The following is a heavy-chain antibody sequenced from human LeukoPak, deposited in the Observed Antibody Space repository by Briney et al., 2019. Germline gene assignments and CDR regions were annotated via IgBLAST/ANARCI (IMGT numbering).Heavy chain of an antibody. CDR2: INPNSGVT. V-gene: IGHV1-2*02. J-gene: IGHJ4*02. D-gene: IGHD4-17*01. Sequence: ASVKVSCKASGYTFTGYYMHWVRQAPGQGLEWMGWINPNSGVTNYAQKFQGRVTMTRDTSISTAYMELSRLRSDDTAVYYCARGNDYGDYFDYWGQGTLVTVSS. CDR3: ARGNDYGDYFDY. CDR1: GYTFTGYY.